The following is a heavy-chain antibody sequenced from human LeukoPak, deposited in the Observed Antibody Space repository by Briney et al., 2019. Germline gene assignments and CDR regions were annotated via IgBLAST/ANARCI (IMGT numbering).Heavy chain of an antibody. J-gene: IGHJ4*02. CDR2: ISSSGSGI. V-gene: IGHV3-48*03. Sequence: AGGSLRLSCAASGFTFSSYEMNWVRQAPGKGLEWVSYISSSGSGIYYPDSVKGRFTVSRDNAKNSLYLQMNSLRAEDTGVYYCARDRNIAVAAGGYWGQGTLVTVSS. CDR3: ARDRNIAVAAGGY. D-gene: IGHD6-19*01. CDR1: GFTFSSYE.